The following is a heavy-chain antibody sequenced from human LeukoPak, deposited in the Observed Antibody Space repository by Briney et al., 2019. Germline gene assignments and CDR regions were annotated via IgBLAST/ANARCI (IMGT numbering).Heavy chain of an antibody. D-gene: IGHD3-16*01. CDR2: IWYDGSNK. Sequence: PGGSLRLSCAASGFTFSSYGMHWVRQAPGKGLEWVAVIWYDGSNKYYADSVKGRFTISRDNSKNTLYLQMNSLRAEDTAVYYCARGSPLGPAEAWGQGTLVTVSS. V-gene: IGHV3-33*01. CDR1: GFTFSSYG. J-gene: IGHJ4*02. CDR3: ARGSPLGPAEA.